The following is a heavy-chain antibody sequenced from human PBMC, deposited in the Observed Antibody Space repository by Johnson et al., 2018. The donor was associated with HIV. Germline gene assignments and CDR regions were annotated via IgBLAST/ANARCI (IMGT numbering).Heavy chain of an antibody. CDR1: GFTFSDYY. CDR3: AKDTGYDSSGYLMGDAFDI. V-gene: IGHV3-11*04. J-gene: IGHJ3*02. D-gene: IGHD3-22*01. CDR2: ISTSGSTI. Sequence: QVQLVESGGGLVKPGGSLRLSCAASGFTFSDYYMSWIRQAPGKGLEWVSYISTSGSTIYYADSVKGRFTISRDNAKNSLYLQMNSLRAEDTAVYYCAKDTGYDSSGYLMGDAFDIWGQGTMVTVSS.